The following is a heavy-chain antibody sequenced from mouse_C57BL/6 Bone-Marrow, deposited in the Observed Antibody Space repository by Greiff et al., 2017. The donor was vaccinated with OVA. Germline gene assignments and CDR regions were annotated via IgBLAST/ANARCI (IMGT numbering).Heavy chain of an antibody. CDR3: AVSTMVTPEYYAMDY. J-gene: IGHJ4*01. D-gene: IGHD2-2*01. Sequence: VQLQQPGAELVKPGASVKLSCKASGYTFTSYWMHWVKQRPGRGLEWIGRIDPNSGGTKYNEKFKSKATLTVDKPSSTAYMQLSSLTSEDPAVYYCAVSTMVTPEYYAMDYWGQGTSVTVSS. V-gene: IGHV1-72*01. CDR1: GYTFTSYW. CDR2: IDPNSGGT.